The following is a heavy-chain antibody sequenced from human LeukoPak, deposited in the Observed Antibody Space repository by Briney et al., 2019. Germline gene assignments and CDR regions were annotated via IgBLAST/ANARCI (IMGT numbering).Heavy chain of an antibody. CDR2: IYSGGST. V-gene: IGHV3-66*01. CDR3: AVSGSYSDWFDP. J-gene: IGHJ5*02. CDR1: GFTVSSNY. D-gene: IGHD1-26*01. Sequence: GGSLRLSCAASGFTVSSNYMRWVRQAPGKGVEWVSVIYSGGSTYYADSVKGRFTISRDNSKNTLYLQMNSLRAEDTAVYYCAVSGSYSDWFDPWGQGTLVTVSS.